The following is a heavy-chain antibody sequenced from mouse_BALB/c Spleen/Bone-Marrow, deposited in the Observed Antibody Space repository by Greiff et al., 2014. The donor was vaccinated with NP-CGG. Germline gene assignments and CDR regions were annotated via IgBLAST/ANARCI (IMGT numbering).Heavy chain of an antibody. CDR2: ISGGSSTI. Sequence: EVKLMESGGGLVQPGGSRKLSCAASGFTFSSFGMHWVRQAPEKGLEWVAYISGGSSTIYYADTVKGRFTISRDNPKNTLFLQMTSLRSEDTATYYCARRVYGSRVFDVWGAGTTVTVSS. J-gene: IGHJ1*01. CDR3: ARRVYGSRVFDV. CDR1: GFTFSSFG. D-gene: IGHD2-2*01. V-gene: IGHV5-17*02.